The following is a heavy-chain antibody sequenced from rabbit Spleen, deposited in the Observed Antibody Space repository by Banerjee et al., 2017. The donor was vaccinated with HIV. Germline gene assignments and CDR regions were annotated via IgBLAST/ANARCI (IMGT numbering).Heavy chain of an antibody. CDR2: IDTNDGDT. CDR3: ARDLTDVIGWNFGW. D-gene: IGHD1-1*01. CDR1: GFSFSSSDY. J-gene: IGHJ4*01. Sequence: QSLEESGGDLVKPGASLTLTCTASGFSFSSSDYMCWVRQAPGKGPEWIACIDTNDGDTDYANWAKGRFTISKTSSTTVTLQMTSLTAADTATYFCARDLTDVIGWNFGWWGQGTLVTVS. V-gene: IGHV1S40*01.